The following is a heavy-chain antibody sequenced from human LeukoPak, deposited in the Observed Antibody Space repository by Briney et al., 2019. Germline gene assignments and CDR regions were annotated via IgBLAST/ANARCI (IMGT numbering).Heavy chain of an antibody. CDR2: ISRNSRYI. CDR1: GFSFSTYS. D-gene: IGHD6-13*01. CDR3: ARVAEAAAFDS. Sequence: GGSLRLSCAASGFSFSTYSMNWVRQAPGKGLEWVSSISRNSRYIYYADSMRGRFTISRDNAKNSPYLQMNSLKPEDPAVYYCARVAEAAAFDSWGQGTLVTVSS. J-gene: IGHJ4*02. V-gene: IGHV3-21*06.